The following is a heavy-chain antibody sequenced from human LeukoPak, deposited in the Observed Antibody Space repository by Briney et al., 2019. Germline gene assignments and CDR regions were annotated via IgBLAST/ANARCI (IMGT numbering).Heavy chain of an antibody. V-gene: IGHV1-46*01. CDR2: ISPSGGST. J-gene: IGHJ2*01. CDR1: GYTFTSNY. CDR3: ARDALNGYFDL. Sequence: GASVKVSCKAFGYTFTSNYMHWVRQAPGQGPEWMGVISPSGGSTTYAQKFQGRVTLTRDMSTSTDYLELSSLRSDDTAVYYCARDALNGYFDLWGRGTLVTVSS.